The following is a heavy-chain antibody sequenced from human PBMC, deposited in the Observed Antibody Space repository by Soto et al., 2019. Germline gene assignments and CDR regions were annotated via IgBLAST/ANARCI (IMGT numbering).Heavy chain of an antibody. CDR3: ARGGLYYYDSSGYSPDDY. J-gene: IGHJ4*02. D-gene: IGHD3-22*01. Sequence: SVKVSCKASGGTFSSYTISWVRQAPGQGLEWMGRIIPILGIANYAQKFQGRVTITADKSTSTAYMELSSLRSEDTAVYYCARGGLYYYDSSGYSPDDYWGQGTLVTVSS. CDR1: GGTFSSYT. CDR2: IIPILGIA. V-gene: IGHV1-69*02.